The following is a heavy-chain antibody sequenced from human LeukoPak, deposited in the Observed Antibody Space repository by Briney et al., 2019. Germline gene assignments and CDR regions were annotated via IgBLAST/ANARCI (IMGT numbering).Heavy chain of an antibody. CDR1: GYTFTSYG. J-gene: IGHJ4*02. Sequence: EASVKVSCKASGYTFTSYGISWVRQAPGQGLEWMGWISAYNGNTNYAQKLQGRVTMTTDTSTSTAYMELRSLRSDDTAVYYCARSPAHLSIAAAASYWGQGTLVTVSS. CDR3: ARSPAHLSIAAAASY. CDR2: ISAYNGNT. V-gene: IGHV1-18*01. D-gene: IGHD6-13*01.